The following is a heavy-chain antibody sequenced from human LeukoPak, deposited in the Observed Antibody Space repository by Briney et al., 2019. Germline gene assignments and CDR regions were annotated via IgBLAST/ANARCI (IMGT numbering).Heavy chain of an antibody. CDR3: VIGVGWQPDY. CDR2: IYKIGTT. V-gene: IGHV4-59*11. J-gene: IGHJ4*02. Sequence: SETLSLTCTVFGDSLTGHFLNWVRQPPGKGLEWIGHIYKIGTTNYNPSLKSRLTISADTSKNQFSLQLRSVTAADTAVYYCVIGVGWQPDYWGQGALVTVSS. D-gene: IGHD2-15*01. CDR1: GDSLTGHF.